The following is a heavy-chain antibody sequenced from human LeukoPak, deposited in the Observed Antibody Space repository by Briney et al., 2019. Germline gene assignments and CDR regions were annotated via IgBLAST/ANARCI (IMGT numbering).Heavy chain of an antibody. CDR2: IYYTGST. D-gene: IGHD4-17*01. CDR3: ARSRKYGAVTTYSWFDL. V-gene: IGHV4-39*01. J-gene: IGHJ5*02. Sequence: PSETLSLTCTVSGGSISSSTYYWGWIRQPPGKGLEWIASIYYTGSTNYNPSLKSRVTISVDTSKNQFSLKLSSVTAADTAVYYCARSRKYGAVTTYSWFDLWGQGTLVIVSS. CDR1: GGSISSSTYY.